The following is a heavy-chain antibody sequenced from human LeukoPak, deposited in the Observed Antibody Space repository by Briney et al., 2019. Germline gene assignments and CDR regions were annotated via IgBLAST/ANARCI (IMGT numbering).Heavy chain of an antibody. J-gene: IGHJ5*01. CDR3: ARSRWSGYVDS. CDR2: VDHYGTRT. V-gene: IGHV3-74*01. Sequence: GGSLRLSCTVSGFSFTDYWMHWVRQIPGKGLAWVSRVDHYGTRTNYADFVKGRFTISRDNAKKTVYLQINSLRVEDTAMYYCARSRWSGYVDSWGRGTLVTVSS. CDR1: GFSFTDYW. D-gene: IGHD5-12*01.